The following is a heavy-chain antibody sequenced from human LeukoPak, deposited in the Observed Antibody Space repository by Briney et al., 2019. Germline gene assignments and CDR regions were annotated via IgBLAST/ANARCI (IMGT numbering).Heavy chain of an antibody. Sequence: GGSLRPSCAASGFTFSSYGMHWVRQAPGKGLEWVAVISYDGSNKYYADSVKGRFTISRDNSKNTLYLQMNSLRAEDTAVYYCAKDSDMTDYYDSNGYNYFDYWGQGTLVTVSS. J-gene: IGHJ4*02. V-gene: IGHV3-30*18. CDR1: GFTFSSYG. D-gene: IGHD3-22*01. CDR2: ISYDGSNK. CDR3: AKDSDMTDYYDSNGYNYFDY.